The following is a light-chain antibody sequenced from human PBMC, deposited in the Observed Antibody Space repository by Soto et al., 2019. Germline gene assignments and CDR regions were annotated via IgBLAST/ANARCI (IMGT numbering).Light chain of an antibody. CDR1: QSINAW. CDR3: QQYNSYSRT. J-gene: IGKJ1*01. Sequence: DIQMTQSPSTLSASVGDRVTITCRASQSINAWLAWYQQKPGKAPKLLIYDVSTLASGVPSRFSGIGSGTEFTLTISSLQPDECATYYCQQYNSYSRTFGQGTKVDIK. V-gene: IGKV1-5*01. CDR2: DVS.